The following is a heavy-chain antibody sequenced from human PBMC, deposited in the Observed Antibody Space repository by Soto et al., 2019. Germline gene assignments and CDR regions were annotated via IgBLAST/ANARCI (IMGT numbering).Heavy chain of an antibody. Sequence: VKVSCKTSGFTFSSSAVHWVRQARGHRLQWIGWIDVGSANANYAQMLQERVTISRDMSTSTAYMELSSLRPEDTAVYYCARDSNYYDSSGPFGWGDGLDIWGQGTMVTVSS. CDR2: IDVGSANA. CDR1: GFTFSSSA. CDR3: ARDSNYYDSSGPFGWGDGLDI. J-gene: IGHJ3*02. D-gene: IGHD3-22*01. V-gene: IGHV1-58*01.